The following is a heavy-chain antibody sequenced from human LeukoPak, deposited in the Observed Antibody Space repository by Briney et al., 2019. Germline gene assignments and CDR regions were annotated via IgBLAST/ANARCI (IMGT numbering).Heavy chain of an antibody. D-gene: IGHD3-10*01. J-gene: IGHJ4*02. CDR3: AGNMVRGASTKDY. CDR1: GGSISSYY. CDR2: IYYSGST. Sequence: SETLSLTCTVSGGSISSYYWSWIRQPPGKGLEWIGYIYYSGSTNYNPSLKSRVTISVDTSKNQFSLKLSSVTAADTAVYYCAGNMVRGASTKDYWGQGTLVTVSS. V-gene: IGHV4-59*12.